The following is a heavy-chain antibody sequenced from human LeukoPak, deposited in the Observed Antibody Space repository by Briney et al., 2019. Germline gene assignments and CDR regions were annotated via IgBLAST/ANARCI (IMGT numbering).Heavy chain of an antibody. Sequence: GGSLRLSCAASGFTVSNNYMSWVRQAPGKGLEWVSVIYSGGSTYYADSVKGRFTISRDNSKNTLYLQMNSLRAEDTAVYYCARGGAGGVATYGRYRWGQGTLVTVSS. CDR2: IYSGGST. J-gene: IGHJ5*02. CDR3: ARGGAGGVATYGRYR. V-gene: IGHV3-66*01. CDR1: GFTVSNNY. D-gene: IGHD3-10*01.